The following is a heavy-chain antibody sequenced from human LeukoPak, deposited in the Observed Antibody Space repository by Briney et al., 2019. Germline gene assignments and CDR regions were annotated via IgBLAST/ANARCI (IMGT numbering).Heavy chain of an antibody. CDR3: ARDLYYYDSSGDIEDY. J-gene: IGHJ4*02. Sequence: GASVKVSCKASGYTFTGYYMHWVRQAPGQGLEWMGRINPNSGSTNYAQKFQGRVTMTRDTSISTAYMELSRLRSDDTAVYYCARDLYYYDSSGDIEDYWGQGTLVTVSS. CDR2: INPNSGST. D-gene: IGHD3-22*01. CDR1: GYTFTGYY. V-gene: IGHV1-2*06.